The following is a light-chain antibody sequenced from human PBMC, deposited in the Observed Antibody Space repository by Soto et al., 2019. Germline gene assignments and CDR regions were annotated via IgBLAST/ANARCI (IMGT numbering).Light chain of an antibody. J-gene: IGLJ2*01. CDR1: SSDVGGYNL. CDR3: SSYAGSTTHVV. CDR2: EGS. Sequence: QSALTQPASVSGSPGQSITISCTGISSDVGGYNLVSWYQQHPGKAPKVMIYEGSKRPSGVSTRFSGSRPGNTASLTISGLQAEDEAHYYCSSYAGSTTHVVFGGGTQLTVL. V-gene: IGLV2-23*01.